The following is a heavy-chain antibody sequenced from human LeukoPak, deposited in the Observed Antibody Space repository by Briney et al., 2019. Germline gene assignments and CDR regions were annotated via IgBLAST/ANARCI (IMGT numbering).Heavy chain of an antibody. Sequence: GSLRLSCAASGFTFSSYSMNWVRQAPGKGLEWDSSISSSSYIYYADSVKGRFTISRDNAKNSLYLQMNSLRAEDTAVYYCARGDSSAAMPRNPWGQGTLVTVSS. CDR2: ISSSSYI. J-gene: IGHJ5*02. D-gene: IGHD2-2*01. CDR3: ARGDSSAAMPRNP. CDR1: GFTFSSYS. V-gene: IGHV3-21*01.